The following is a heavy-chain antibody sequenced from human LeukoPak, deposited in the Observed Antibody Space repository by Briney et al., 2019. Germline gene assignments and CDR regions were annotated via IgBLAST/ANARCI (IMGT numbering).Heavy chain of an antibody. Sequence: GGSLRLSCAASGFTFSSYWMEWVRQAPGKGLVWVSRIRSDGSSTNYADSVKGRFTISRDNAKNTLYLQMNSLRAEDTAVYYCARRGAVANAFDIWGQGTMVTVSS. V-gene: IGHV3-74*01. CDR1: GFTFSSYW. J-gene: IGHJ3*02. CDR3: ARRGAVANAFDI. CDR2: IRSDGSST. D-gene: IGHD6-19*01.